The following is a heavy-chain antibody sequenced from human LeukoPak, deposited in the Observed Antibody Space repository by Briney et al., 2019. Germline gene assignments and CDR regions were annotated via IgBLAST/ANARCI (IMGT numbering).Heavy chain of an antibody. CDR1: GGSFSGYY. V-gene: IGHV4-34*01. J-gene: IGHJ3*02. CDR2: INHSGST. Sequence: SETLSLTCAVYGGSFSGYYWSWIRQPPGKGLEWIGEINHSGSTNYNPSLKSRVTISVDTSKDQFSLKLSSVTAADTAVYYCARHSRTDLDAFDIWGQGTMVTVSS. D-gene: IGHD1-26*01. CDR3: ARHSRTDLDAFDI.